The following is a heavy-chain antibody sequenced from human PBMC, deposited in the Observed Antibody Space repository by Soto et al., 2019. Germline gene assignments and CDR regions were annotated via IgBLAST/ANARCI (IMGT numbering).Heavy chain of an antibody. Sequence: QGLLIQSGAEVRRPGATVKISCKASENTFTNFFFHWVRQAPGRSLEWLGMVNPTFGVIKYEKRIQGRLSMTGDSYTSTVFLEVRGLTSNDTALYFCARVTYGDYNFLDSCGHGTLVTVSS. CDR2: VNPTFGVI. CDR1: ENTFTNFF. CDR3: ARVTYGDYNFLDS. D-gene: IGHD4-17*01. J-gene: IGHJ5*01. V-gene: IGHV1-46*01.